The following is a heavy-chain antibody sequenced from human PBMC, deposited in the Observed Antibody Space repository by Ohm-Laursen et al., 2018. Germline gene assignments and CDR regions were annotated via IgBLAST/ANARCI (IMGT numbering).Heavy chain of an antibody. D-gene: IGHD3-10*01. J-gene: IGHJ4*02. CDR3: AIAGTYYDS. CDR2: ISSSGSTI. V-gene: IGHV3-11*01. Sequence: LSLTCAASGFTFSDYYMSWIRQAPGKGLEWVSYISSSGSTIYYADSVKGRFTISRDNAKNSLFLQMNSLRAEDTAVYYCAIAGTYYDSWGQGTLVTVSS. CDR1: GFTFSDYY.